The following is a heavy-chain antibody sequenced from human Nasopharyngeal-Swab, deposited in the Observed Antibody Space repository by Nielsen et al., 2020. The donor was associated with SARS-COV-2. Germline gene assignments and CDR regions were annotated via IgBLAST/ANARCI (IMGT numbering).Heavy chain of an antibody. Sequence: GESLKISCAASGFTFSSYAMSWVRQAPGKGLEWVSAISGSGGSTYYADSVKGRFTISRDNSKNTLYLQMNSLRAEDTAVYYRAKRSGGWDYWGQGTLVTVFS. D-gene: IGHD2-15*01. V-gene: IGHV3-23*01. CDR1: GFTFSSYA. J-gene: IGHJ4*02. CDR2: ISGSGGST. CDR3: AKRSGGWDY.